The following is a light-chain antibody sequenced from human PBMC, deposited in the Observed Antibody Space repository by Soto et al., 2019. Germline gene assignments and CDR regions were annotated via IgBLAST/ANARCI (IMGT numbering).Light chain of an antibody. CDR3: QQYFKTPPT. CDR2: WAS. V-gene: IGKV4-1*01. Sequence: DIVMTQSPDSLAVSLGERATINCKSSQSVLYSSNSQNSLAWYQQRPGQPPKLLISWASTRESGVPDRFSGRWSGTDFTLTINNLQAADVAVYYCQQYFKTPPTFGQGNKVEIK. CDR1: QSVLYSSNSQNS. J-gene: IGKJ1*01.